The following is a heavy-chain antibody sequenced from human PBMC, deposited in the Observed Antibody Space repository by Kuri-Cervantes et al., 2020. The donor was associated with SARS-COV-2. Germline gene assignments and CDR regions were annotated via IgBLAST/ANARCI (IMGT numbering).Heavy chain of an antibody. CDR3: ARLTMIVANYYFDY. CDR2: IYYSGNT. V-gene: IGHV4-39*01. D-gene: IGHD3-22*01. J-gene: IGHJ4*02. Sequence: GSLRLSCTVSGGSVSSNSFYWGLVRQPPGGGLEWIGSIYYSGNTFYNPSLKSRVTISADASKNQFSLKLNSVTAADTAVYYCARLTMIVANYYFDYWGQGTLVTVSS. CDR1: GGSVSSNSFY.